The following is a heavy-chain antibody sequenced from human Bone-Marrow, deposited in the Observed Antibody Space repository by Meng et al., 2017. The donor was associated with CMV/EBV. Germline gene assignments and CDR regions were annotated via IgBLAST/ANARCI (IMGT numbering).Heavy chain of an antibody. CDR1: GFTFSSYW. CDR2: IKQDGSEK. V-gene: IGHV3-7*01. CDR3: ARAAPYYDFWRGLSLGMDV. J-gene: IGHJ6*02. D-gene: IGHD3-3*01. Sequence: GSLRLSCAASGFTFSSYWMSWVRQAPGKGLEWVANIKQDGSEKYYVDSVKGRFTISRDNAKNSLYLQMNSLRAEDTAVYYCARAAPYYDFWRGLSLGMDVWGQGTTVTVSS.